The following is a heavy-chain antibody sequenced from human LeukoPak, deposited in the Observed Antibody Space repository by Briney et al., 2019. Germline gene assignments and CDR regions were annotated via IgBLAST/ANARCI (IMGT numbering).Heavy chain of an antibody. D-gene: IGHD5-18*01. CDR1: GGSISSYY. V-gene: IGHV4-59*01. CDR3: ARGGYSYGQNWFDL. Sequence: PSETLSLTCTVSGGSISSYYWSWIRQPPGKGLEWIGYIYYSGSTNYNPSLKSRVTISVDTSKNQFSLKLSSVPASDTAVDYCARGGYSYGQNWFDLWGQGTLVTVFS. CDR2: IYYSGST. J-gene: IGHJ5*02.